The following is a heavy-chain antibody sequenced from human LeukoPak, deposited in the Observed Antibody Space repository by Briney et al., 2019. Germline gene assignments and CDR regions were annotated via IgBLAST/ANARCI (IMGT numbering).Heavy chain of an antibody. V-gene: IGHV4-59*01. CDR1: GGSISSYY. Sequence: SETLSLTCTVSGGSISSYYWSWIRQPPGKGLEWIGYIYYSGSTNYNPSLKSRVTISVDTSKNQFSLKLSSVTAADTAVYYCAREGGWGAFDIWGQGTMVTVSS. J-gene: IGHJ3*02. CDR2: IYYSGST. D-gene: IGHD6-19*01. CDR3: AREGGWGAFDI.